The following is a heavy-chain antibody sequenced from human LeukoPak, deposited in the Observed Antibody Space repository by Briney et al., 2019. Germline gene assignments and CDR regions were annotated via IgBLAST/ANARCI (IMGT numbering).Heavy chain of an antibody. D-gene: IGHD2-15*01. CDR2: IRHDASYK. J-gene: IGHJ4*02. CDR1: GFAFSSYG. V-gene: IGHV3-30*02. CDR3: AKDYTGGSLDY. Sequence: PGGSLRLSCAASGFAFSSYGMHWVRQAPGKGLEWVAFIRHDASYKYYADSVKGRFTISRDNSKNTMYVQMNSLRAEDTDLYYCAKDYTGGSLDYWGQGTLVTVSS.